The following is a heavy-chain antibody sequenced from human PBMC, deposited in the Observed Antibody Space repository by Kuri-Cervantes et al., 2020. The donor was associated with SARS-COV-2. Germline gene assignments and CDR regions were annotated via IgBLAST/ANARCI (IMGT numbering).Heavy chain of an antibody. CDR2: IYYSGST. D-gene: IGHD3-22*01. CDR1: GYSISSGYY. J-gene: IGHJ6*03. V-gene: IGHV4-38-2*01. CDR3: ARSGYYSRGVTYYYMDV. Sequence: SETLSLTCAVSGYSISSGYYWGWIRQPPGQGLEWLGYIYYSGSTKYNPSLESRVTISLDTSRNQFSLKLSSVTAADSAVYYCARSGYYSRGVTYYYMDVWDKGTTVTVSS.